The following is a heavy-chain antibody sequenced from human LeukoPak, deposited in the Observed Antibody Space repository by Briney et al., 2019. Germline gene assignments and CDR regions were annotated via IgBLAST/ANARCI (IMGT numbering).Heavy chain of an antibody. V-gene: IGHV3-30*03. D-gene: IGHD3-10*01. CDR3: ARARFTYYYGSGSRLGAFDI. J-gene: IGHJ3*02. CDR2: ISYDGSNK. Sequence: GRSLRLSCAASGFTLSSYGMHWVRQAPGKGLEWVAVISYDGSNKYYADSVKGRFTISRDNSKNTLYLQMNSLRAEDTAVYYCARARFTYYYGSGSRLGAFDIWGQGTMVTVSS. CDR1: GFTLSSYG.